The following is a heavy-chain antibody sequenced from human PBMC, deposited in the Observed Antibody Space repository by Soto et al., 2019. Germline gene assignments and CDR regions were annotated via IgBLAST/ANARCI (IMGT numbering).Heavy chain of an antibody. CDR1: GGSTSGDY. D-gene: IGHD4-17*01. CDR3: ARYYGDYKNYFDF. Sequence: SETLSLTCTVSGGSTSGDYWSWIRQPPGKGLEWIGYMYNTGSTVYNPSFKSRVTISVDTSKNQFSLKLNSVTAADTAVYYCARYYGDYKNYFDFWGQGTLVTVSS. V-gene: IGHV4-59*01. J-gene: IGHJ4*02. CDR2: MYNTGST.